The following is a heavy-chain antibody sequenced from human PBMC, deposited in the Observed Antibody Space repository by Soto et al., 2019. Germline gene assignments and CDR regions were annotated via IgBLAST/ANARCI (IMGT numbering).Heavy chain of an antibody. Sequence: QVQLQESGPGLVKPSQTLSLTCTVSGGSISSGGYYWSWIRQHPGKGLEWLGYIYYSGSTYYNPAITSRVTVSVDTSKNHFSLTLSSVTAADTAVYYCARVGYTNGVSFDYWGQGTLVTVSS. J-gene: IGHJ4*02. CDR1: GGSISSGGYY. CDR2: IYYSGST. V-gene: IGHV4-31*03. D-gene: IGHD2-8*01. CDR3: ARVGYTNGVSFDY.